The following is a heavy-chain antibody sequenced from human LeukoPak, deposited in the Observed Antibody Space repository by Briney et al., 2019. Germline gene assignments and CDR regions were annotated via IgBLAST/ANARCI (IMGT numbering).Heavy chain of an antibody. D-gene: IGHD1-26*01. CDR2: INHSGST. CDR1: GGSFSGYY. Sequence: SETLSLTCAVYGGSFSGYYWSWIRQPPGKGLEWIGEINHSGSTYYNPSLKSRVTISVDTSKNQFSLKLSSVTAADTAVYYCARDRYGSYYRMSWFDPWGQGTLVTVSS. J-gene: IGHJ5*02. V-gene: IGHV4-34*01. CDR3: ARDRYGSYYRMSWFDP.